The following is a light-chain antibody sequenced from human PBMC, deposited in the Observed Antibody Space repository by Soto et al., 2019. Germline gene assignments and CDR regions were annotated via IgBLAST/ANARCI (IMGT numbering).Light chain of an antibody. Sequence: EIVLTQSPGSLSLSPRERATLSCRASQSVSSNHLAWYQQKPGQAPRLLIYGASRRATGIPDRLSGSGSGTDFTLTISRLEPEDFAMYYCQQYGSSTYTFGQGTKVEIK. V-gene: IGKV3-20*01. CDR2: GAS. CDR3: QQYGSSTYT. CDR1: QSVSSNH. J-gene: IGKJ2*01.